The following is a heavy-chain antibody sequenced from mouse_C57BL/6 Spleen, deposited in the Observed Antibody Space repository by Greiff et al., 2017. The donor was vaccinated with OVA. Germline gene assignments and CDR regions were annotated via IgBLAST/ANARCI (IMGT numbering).Heavy chain of an antibody. CDR3: ASTAQATSFAY. J-gene: IGHJ3*01. D-gene: IGHD3-2*02. Sequence: VQLQQSGPELVKPGASVKIPCKASGYTFTDYNMDWVKQSHGKSLEWIGDINPNNGGTIYNQKFKGKATLTVDKSSSTAYMELRSLTSEDTAVYYCASTAQATSFAYWGQGTLVTVSA. CDR2: INPNNGGT. V-gene: IGHV1-18*01. CDR1: GYTFTDYN.